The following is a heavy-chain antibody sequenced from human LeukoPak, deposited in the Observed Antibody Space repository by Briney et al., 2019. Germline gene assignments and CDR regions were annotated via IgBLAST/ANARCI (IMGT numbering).Heavy chain of an antibody. J-gene: IGHJ4*02. CDR3: ESRAADTDWYGVFDY. CDR1: GGSINSHY. V-gene: IGHV4-59*11. Sequence: SETLSLTCSVSGGSINSHYWSWIRQPPGKRLEWICYIFNTGNTNYNPSLASRVTMSVDTSRAQFFLRLSPVTAADTAIYYCESRAADTDWYGVFDYWREGKLVTVSS. D-gene: IGHD3-10*01. CDR2: IFNTGNT.